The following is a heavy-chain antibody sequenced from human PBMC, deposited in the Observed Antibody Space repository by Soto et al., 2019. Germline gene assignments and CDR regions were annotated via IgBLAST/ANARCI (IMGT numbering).Heavy chain of an antibody. V-gene: IGHV3-64*01. CDR3: ARVAAAGTGRDYYYYYYMDV. CDR1: GFTFSSYA. Sequence: GGSLRLSCAASGFTFSSYAMHWVRQAPGKGLEYVSAISSNGGSTYYANSVKGRFTISRDNSKNTLYLQMGSLRAEDMAVYYCARVAAAGTGRDYYYYYYMDVWGKGTTVTVSS. D-gene: IGHD6-13*01. J-gene: IGHJ6*03. CDR2: ISSNGGST.